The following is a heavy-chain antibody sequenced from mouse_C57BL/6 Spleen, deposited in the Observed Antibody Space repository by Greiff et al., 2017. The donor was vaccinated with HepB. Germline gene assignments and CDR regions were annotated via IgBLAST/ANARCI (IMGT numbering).Heavy chain of an antibody. CDR3: AYDYDWFAY. Sequence: VKLMESGAELVRPGASVKLSCKASGYTFTDYYINWVKQRPGQGLEWIARIYPGSGNTYYNEKFKGKATLTAEKSSSTAYMQLSSLTSEDSAVYFCAYDYDWFAYWGQGTLVTVSA. D-gene: IGHD2-4*01. J-gene: IGHJ3*01. CDR1: GYTFTDYY. V-gene: IGHV1-76*01. CDR2: IYPGSGNT.